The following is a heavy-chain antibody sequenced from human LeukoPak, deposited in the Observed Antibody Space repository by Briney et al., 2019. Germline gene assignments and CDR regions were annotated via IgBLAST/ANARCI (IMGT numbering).Heavy chain of an antibody. CDR1: GGSISSYY. J-gene: IGHJ4*02. D-gene: IGHD3-10*01. V-gene: IGHV4-4*07. CDR3: ARVVDYGSGSYYEYYFDY. CDR2: IYTSGST. Sequence: SETLSLTCTVSGGSISSYYWSWIRQPAGKGLEWIGRIYTSGSTNYNPSLKSRVTMSADTSKNQFSLKLSSVTAADTAVYYCARVVDYGSGSYYEYYFDYWGQGTLVTVSS.